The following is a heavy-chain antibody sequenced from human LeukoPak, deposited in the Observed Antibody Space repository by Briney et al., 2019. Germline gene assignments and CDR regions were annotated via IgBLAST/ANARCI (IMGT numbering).Heavy chain of an antibody. Sequence: GGSLRLSRAASGFTFSNYWMNWVRQAPGRGLEWVANIKQDGNEKFYVDSVKGRFTISRDNAKNSLFLQMNSLRAEDTAVYYCARDYDLGGEGTLVTVSS. V-gene: IGHV3-7*01. J-gene: IGHJ4*02. CDR1: GFTFSNYW. CDR3: ARDYDL. D-gene: IGHD3-3*01. CDR2: IKQDGNEK.